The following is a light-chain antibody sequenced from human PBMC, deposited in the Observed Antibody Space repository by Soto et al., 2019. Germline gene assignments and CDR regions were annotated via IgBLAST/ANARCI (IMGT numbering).Light chain of an antibody. J-gene: IGKJ5*01. Sequence: EIVMTQSPATLSVSPGERATVSCRASHDIRSNLAWYQQRPGQAPRLLIYGASTRATGIPARFSGSGSGTEFTLTISSLQSEDFAVYYCQQYNNWPPITFGQGTRLEIK. CDR3: QQYNNWPPIT. V-gene: IGKV3-15*01. CDR2: GAS. CDR1: HDIRSN.